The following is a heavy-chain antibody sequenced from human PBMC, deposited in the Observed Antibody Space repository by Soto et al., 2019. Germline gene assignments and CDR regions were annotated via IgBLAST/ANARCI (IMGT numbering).Heavy chain of an antibody. CDR1: GFTFSSHA. D-gene: IGHD2-15*01. CDR2: INSNGRST. CDR3: ARVSPIYCSGGSCYGMDV. Sequence: EVQLVESGGGLVQPGGSLRLSCAASGFTFSSHAMHLVRQAPGKGLEFVSGINSNGRSTYYANSVKGRFTISRDNSKNTLYLQMGSLRAEDMAVYYCARVSPIYCSGGSCYGMDVWGQGTTVTVSS. V-gene: IGHV3-64*01. J-gene: IGHJ6*02.